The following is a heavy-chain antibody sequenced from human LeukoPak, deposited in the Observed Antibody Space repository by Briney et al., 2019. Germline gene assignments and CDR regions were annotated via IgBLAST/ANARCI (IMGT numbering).Heavy chain of an antibody. CDR1: GGSISSGGYY. V-gene: IGHV4-31*03. CDR3: ARGEGYSNYVRSVFPGSKSGYYYYYYMDV. CDR2: IYYSGST. Sequence: NPSETLSLTCTVSGGSISSGGYYWSWIRQHPGKGLEWIGYIYYSGSTYYNPSLKSRVTISVDTSKNQFSLKLSSVTAADTAVYYCARGEGYSNYVRSVFPGSKSGYYYYYYMDVWGKGTTVTVSS. D-gene: IGHD4-11*01. J-gene: IGHJ6*03.